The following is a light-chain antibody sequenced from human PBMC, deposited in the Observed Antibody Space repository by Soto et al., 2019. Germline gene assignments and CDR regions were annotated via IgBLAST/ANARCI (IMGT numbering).Light chain of an antibody. CDR3: QQSYSTPTWT. Sequence: IHMTHSPSSLSASVLYRVTITFLSSQGIRNSLAWFQQKPGKAPKSLIYAASSLQSGVPSKFSGSGSGTDFILTISSLQPEDFATYYCQQSYSTPTWTFGQGTKVDIK. CDR1: QGIRNS. J-gene: IGKJ1*01. CDR2: AAS. V-gene: IGKV1-16*02.